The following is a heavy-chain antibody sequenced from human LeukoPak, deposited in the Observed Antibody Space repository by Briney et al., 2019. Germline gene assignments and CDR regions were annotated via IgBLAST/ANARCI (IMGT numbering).Heavy chain of an antibody. J-gene: IGHJ3*02. CDR1: GGTFSSYA. V-gene: IGHV1-69*13. D-gene: IGHD2-21*02. Sequence: SVKVSCKASGGTFSSYAISWVRQAPGQGLEWMGGIIPIFGTANYAQKFQGRVTITADESTSTAYMELSSLRSEDTAVYYCARPLRLLDAFDIWGQGAMVTVSS. CDR2: IIPIFGTA. CDR3: ARPLRLLDAFDI.